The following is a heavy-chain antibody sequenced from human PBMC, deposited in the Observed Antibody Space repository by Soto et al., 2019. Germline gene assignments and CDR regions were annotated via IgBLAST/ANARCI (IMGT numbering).Heavy chain of an antibody. V-gene: IGHV4-59*11. J-gene: IGHJ4*02. Sequence: KPSETLSATCTVPVASMTDHYCSWIRQPPGKGLEYIGYIFYTGNTNYNSSFKSRVTMSIDMSRNQISLNLNSVTAADTAVYYCARSGHIFGGVVWGQGILVTVSS. CDR3: ARSGHIFGGVV. D-gene: IGHD3-16*01. CDR2: IFYTGNT. CDR1: VASMTDHY.